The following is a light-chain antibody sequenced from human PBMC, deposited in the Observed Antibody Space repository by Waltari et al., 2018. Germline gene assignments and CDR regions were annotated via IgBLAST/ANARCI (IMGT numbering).Light chain of an antibody. CDR2: GSS. V-gene: IGKV3-20*01. J-gene: IGKJ2*01. Sequence: EMVLTQSPGTLCLSPGERATLSGRASQGVSSNDLAWYQQRPGQSPRLLIHGSSSRATGIPDRFSGSVSETDFTLTISRLEPEDFAVYYCQQYGRSWNTFGQGTKLEIK. CDR1: QGVSSND. CDR3: QQYGRSWNT.